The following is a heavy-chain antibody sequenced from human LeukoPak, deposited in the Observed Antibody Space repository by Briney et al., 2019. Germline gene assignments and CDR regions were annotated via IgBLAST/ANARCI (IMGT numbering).Heavy chain of an antibody. V-gene: IGHV3-7*01. CDR3: ARDSSRALEY. CDR1: GFTFSNYW. Sequence: GGSLRLSCAASGFTFSNYWMHWVRQAPGKGLEWVAIINQDGSERYYVDSVKGRFTISRDNAENSLYLLMASLRAEDTAVYYCARDSSRALEYWGQGISVTVSS. CDR2: INQDGSER. J-gene: IGHJ4*02.